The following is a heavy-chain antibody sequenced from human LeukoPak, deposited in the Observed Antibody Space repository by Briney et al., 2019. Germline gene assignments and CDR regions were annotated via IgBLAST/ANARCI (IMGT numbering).Heavy chain of an antibody. CDR3: ASKGSGWYGFDY. Sequence: SETLSLTCTVSGGSISSYYWSWIRQPPGKGLEWIGYIYYSGSTNYNPSLKSRVTISVDTSKNQFSLKLSSVTAADTAVYYCASKGSGWYGFDYWGQGTLVTVSS. CDR2: IYYSGST. CDR1: GGSISSYY. V-gene: IGHV4-59*12. D-gene: IGHD6-19*01. J-gene: IGHJ4*02.